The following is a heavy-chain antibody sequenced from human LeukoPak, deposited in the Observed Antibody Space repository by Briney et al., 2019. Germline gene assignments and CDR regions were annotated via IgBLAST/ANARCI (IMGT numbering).Heavy chain of an antibody. Sequence: GGSLRLSCAASGFIFSSYSMSWVRQAPGMGLEWVSVITGSGGNTYYADSVKGRFTVSKDNSKNTVYLQMSSLRVDDTAVYYCAKAASSSWPSYYYGMDVWGQGTTVTVSS. CDR2: ITGSGGNT. CDR1: GFIFSSYS. J-gene: IGHJ6*02. D-gene: IGHD6-13*01. CDR3: AKAASSSWPSYYYGMDV. V-gene: IGHV3-23*01.